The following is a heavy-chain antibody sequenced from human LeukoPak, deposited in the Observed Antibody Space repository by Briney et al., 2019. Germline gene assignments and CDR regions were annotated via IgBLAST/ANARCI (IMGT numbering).Heavy chain of an antibody. J-gene: IGHJ4*02. V-gene: IGHV3-30*02. D-gene: IGHD6-13*01. CDR3: ARAPGYRSFLDY. CDR2: IQSDGRNQ. CDR1: GFTFRSYG. Sequence: GSLRLSCTASGFTFRSYGMHWVRQAPGKGLEWLAFIQSDGRNQYYADSVKGQFTISRDNSKNTLFLQMNNLRAEDTAVYYCARAPGYRSFLDYWGQGTLVIVSS.